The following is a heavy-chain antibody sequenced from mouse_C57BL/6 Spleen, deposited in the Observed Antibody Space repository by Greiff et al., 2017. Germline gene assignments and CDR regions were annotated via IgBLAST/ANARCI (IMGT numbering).Heavy chain of an antibody. CDR3: ARPITTEGDY. D-gene: IGHD1-1*01. Sequence: VQLQQSGPELVKPGASVKISCKASGYSFTSYYIHWVQQRPGQGLEWIGWIYPGSGNTKYNEKFKGKGTLTADTSSSTAYMQLSSLTSEDSAVYSSARPITTEGDYWGQGTTLTVSS. V-gene: IGHV1-66*01. CDR2: IYPGSGNT. J-gene: IGHJ2*01. CDR1: GYSFTSYY.